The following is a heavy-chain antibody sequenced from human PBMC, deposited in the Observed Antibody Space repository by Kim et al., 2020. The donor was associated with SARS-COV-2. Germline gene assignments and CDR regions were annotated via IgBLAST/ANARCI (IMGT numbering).Heavy chain of an antibody. D-gene: IGHD3-10*01. V-gene: IGHV3-33*05. CDR2: ISYDGSNK. CDR1: GFTFSSYG. J-gene: IGHJ6*02. Sequence: GSLRLSCAASGFTFSSYGMHWVRQAPGKGLEWVAVISYDGSNKYYADSVKGRFTISRDNSKNTLYLQMNSLRAEDTAVYYCARGGFGELNYGMDVWGQG. CDR3: ARGGFGELNYGMDV.